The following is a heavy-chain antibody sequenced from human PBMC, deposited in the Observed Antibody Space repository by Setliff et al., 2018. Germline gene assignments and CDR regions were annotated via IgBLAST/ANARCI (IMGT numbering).Heavy chain of an antibody. J-gene: IGHJ4*02. D-gene: IGHD1-26*01. CDR2: ISAYNGNT. Sequence: GASVKVSCKASGYTFTSYGISWVRQAPGQGLEWMGWISAYNGNTNYAQKLQGRVTMTTDTSTSTAYMELRSLRSDDTAVYYCAGDRSLGATRRLAYWGQGALVTVSS. CDR1: GYTFTSYG. CDR3: AGDRSLGATRRLAY. V-gene: IGHV1-18*01.